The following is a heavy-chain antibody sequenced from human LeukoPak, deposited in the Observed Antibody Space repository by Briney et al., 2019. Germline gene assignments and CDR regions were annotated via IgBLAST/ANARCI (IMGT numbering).Heavy chain of an antibody. CDR3: ARVSSSGWAYYYYYMDV. J-gene: IGHJ6*03. CDR1: DDSFSSHY. Sequence: SETLSLTCAVSDDSFSSHYWTWIRQPPGKGLEWIGYISYIGSTNYNPSLKSRVTISVDTSKNQFSLKLSSVTAADTAVYYCARVSSSGWAYYYYYMDVWGKGTTVTVSS. D-gene: IGHD6-19*01. V-gene: IGHV4-59*11. CDR2: ISYIGST.